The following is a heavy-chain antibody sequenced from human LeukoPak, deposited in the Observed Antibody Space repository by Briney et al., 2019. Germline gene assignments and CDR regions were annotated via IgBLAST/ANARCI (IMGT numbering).Heavy chain of an antibody. D-gene: IGHD3-10*01. CDR2: INPSGGST. CDR1: GYTFTTYY. V-gene: IGHV1-46*01. J-gene: IGHJ6*02. CDR3: ARDRHGSGTYNYYGMDV. Sequence: GASVKVSCKASGYTFTTYYMHWVRQAPGQGLEWMGIINPSGGSTTYAQKFQGRVPITRDTPTSTAYMEVSSLRSEDTAVYYCARDRHGSGTYNYYGMDVWGQGITVTVSS.